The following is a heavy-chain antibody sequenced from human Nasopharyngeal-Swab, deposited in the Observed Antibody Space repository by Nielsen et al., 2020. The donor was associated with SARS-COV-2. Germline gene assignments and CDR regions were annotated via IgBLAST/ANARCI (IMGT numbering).Heavy chain of an antibody. D-gene: IGHD2-8*02. CDR1: GYTFTSYG. Sequence: ASVKVSCKASGYTFTSYGISWVRQAPGQGLEWMGWISAYNGNTNYAQKLQGRVTMTTDTSTSTAYMELRRLRSDDTAVYYCARDGAPLVDYYYGMDVWGQGTTVTVSS. CDR3: ARDGAPLVDYYYGMDV. J-gene: IGHJ6*02. V-gene: IGHV1-18*01. CDR2: ISAYNGNT.